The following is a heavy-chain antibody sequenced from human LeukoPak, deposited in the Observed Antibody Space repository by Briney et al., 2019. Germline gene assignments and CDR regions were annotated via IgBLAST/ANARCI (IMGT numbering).Heavy chain of an antibody. CDR3: ARTRGYYFDY. J-gene: IGHJ4*02. CDR1: GYTFTSYG. V-gene: IGHV1-18*01. Sequence: ASVSLSYTASGYTFTSYGISWVRQAPGQGLEWMGWISAYNGNTNYAQKLQGRVTMTTDTSTSTAYMELRRLRSDATAVYYCARTRGYYFDYWGQGTLVTVSS. CDR2: ISAYNGNT.